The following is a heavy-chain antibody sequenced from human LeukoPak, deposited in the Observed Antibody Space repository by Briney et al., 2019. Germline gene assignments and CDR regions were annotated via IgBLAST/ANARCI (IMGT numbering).Heavy chain of an antibody. J-gene: IGHJ4*02. CDR2: ISYNGGRK. CDR1: GFRFSGYA. V-gene: IGHV3-30*04. Sequence: GGSLRLSCVASGFRFSGYAIHWVRQASGKGLEWVALISYNGGRKDYADSVKGRFTIDRDNSKNTVYLQMNSLRPDDTAIYFCARQEARNYYYEGLDYWGQGNLVTVSS. D-gene: IGHD3-22*01. CDR3: ARQEARNYYYEGLDY.